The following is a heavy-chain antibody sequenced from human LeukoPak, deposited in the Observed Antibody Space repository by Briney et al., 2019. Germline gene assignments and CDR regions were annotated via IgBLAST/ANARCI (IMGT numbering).Heavy chain of an antibody. Sequence: GGSLRLSCAASGFIVSTNYMSWVRQAPGKGLEWVAIIYGGGNTYYVDSVQGRFTISRDTSKNTVYLQMNTLRAEDTAVYYCNSFWAWGQGTLATVSS. CDR2: IYGGGNT. CDR1: GFIVSTNY. V-gene: IGHV3-53*01. D-gene: IGHD3-3*01. CDR3: NSFWA. J-gene: IGHJ5*02.